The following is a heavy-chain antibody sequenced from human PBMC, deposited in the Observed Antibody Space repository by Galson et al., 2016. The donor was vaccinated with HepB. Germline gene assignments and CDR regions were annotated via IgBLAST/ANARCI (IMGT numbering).Heavy chain of an antibody. CDR1: GFTFSSNW. Sequence: SLRLSCAASGFTFSSNWTSWVRQAPGKGLEWVANIKQDGTEKYYVGSVKGRFTISRDNAKNSLYLQMNSLRAEDTALYYCVSSALEYWGQGTLVTVSP. D-gene: IGHD3-16*02. CDR2: IKQDGTEK. V-gene: IGHV3-7*02. CDR3: VSSALEY. J-gene: IGHJ4*02.